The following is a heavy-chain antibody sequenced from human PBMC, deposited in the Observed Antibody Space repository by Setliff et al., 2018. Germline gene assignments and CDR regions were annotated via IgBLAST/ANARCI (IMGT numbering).Heavy chain of an antibody. V-gene: IGHV4-39*01. CDR2: IYYSGST. CDR1: GGSTSSSSYY. D-gene: IGHD3-10*01. CDR3: ALNPSWFGELFAWFDP. J-gene: IGHJ5*02. Sequence: PSETLSLTCTVSGGSTSSSSYYWGWIRQPPGKGLEWIGSIYYSGSTYYNPSLKSRVTISVDTSKNQFSLKLSSVTAADTAVYYCALNPSWFGELFAWFDPWGQGTLVTVSS.